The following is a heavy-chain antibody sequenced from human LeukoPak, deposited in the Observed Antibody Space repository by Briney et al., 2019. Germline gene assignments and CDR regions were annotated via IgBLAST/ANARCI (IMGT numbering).Heavy chain of an antibody. CDR2: IYYSGST. D-gene: IGHD2/OR15-2a*01. V-gene: IGHV4-39*07. J-gene: IGHJ6*03. CDR3: ARVSFSHYYYMDV. Sequence: SQTLSLTCTVSGGSISSGSYYWSWIRQAPGKGLEWIGSIYYSGSTYYNPSLKSRVTISLYTSKNQFSLKLSSVTAADTAVYYCARVSFSHYYYMDVWGKGTTVTVSS. CDR1: GGSISSGSYY.